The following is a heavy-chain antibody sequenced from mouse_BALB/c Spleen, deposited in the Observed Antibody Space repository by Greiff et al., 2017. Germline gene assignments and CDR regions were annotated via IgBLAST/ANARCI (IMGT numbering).Heavy chain of an antibody. CDR3: ARGDYGSPYAMDY. CDR1: GYSITSDYA. V-gene: IGHV3-2*02. D-gene: IGHD1-1*01. CDR2: ISYSGST. J-gene: IGHJ4*01. Sequence: EVKLEESGPGLVKPSQSLSLTCTVTGYSITSDYAWNWIRQFPGNKLEWMGYISYSGSTSYNPSLKSRISITRDTSKNQFFLQLNSVTTEDTATYYCARGDYGSPYAMDYWGQGTSVTVSS.